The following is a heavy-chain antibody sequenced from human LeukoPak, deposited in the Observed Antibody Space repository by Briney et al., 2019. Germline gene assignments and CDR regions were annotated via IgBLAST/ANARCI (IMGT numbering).Heavy chain of an antibody. D-gene: IGHD3-22*01. CDR1: GGSISSSSYY. CDR2: IYYSGSA. J-gene: IGHJ3*02. Sequence: PSGTLSLTCTVSGGSISSSSYYWGWIRQPPGKGLEGLGIIYYSGSAYYNPSLKSRVTISVDTSKNQFSLKLSSVTAADTAVYYCARGQDYYDTSGYAFDIWGQGTMVTVSS. V-gene: IGHV4-39*01. CDR3: ARGQDYYDTSGYAFDI.